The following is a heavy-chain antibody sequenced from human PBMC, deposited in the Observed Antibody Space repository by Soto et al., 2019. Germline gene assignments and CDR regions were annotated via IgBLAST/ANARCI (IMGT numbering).Heavy chain of an antibody. V-gene: IGHV3-13*01. CDR1: GFTFSNAW. CDR3: ARSGSGSYYPYYYYYMDV. Sequence: GSLRLSCAASGFTFSNAWMNWVRQATGKGLEWVSAIGTAGDTYYPGSVKGRFTISRENAKNSLYLQMNSLRAGDTAVYYCARSGSGSYYPYYYYYMDVWGKGTTVTVSS. J-gene: IGHJ6*03. D-gene: IGHD3-10*01. CDR2: IGTAGDT.